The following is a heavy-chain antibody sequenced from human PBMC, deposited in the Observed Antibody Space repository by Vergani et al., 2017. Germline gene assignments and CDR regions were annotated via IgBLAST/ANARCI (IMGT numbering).Heavy chain of an antibody. J-gene: IGHJ4*02. V-gene: IGHV3-9*01. CDR1: GFTFDDYA. Sequence: EVQLVESGGGLIQPGGSLRLSCTASGFTFDDYAMHWVRQAPGKGLEWVSGISWNSGSIGYADSVKGRFSISRDNAKNSLYLQVNSLRPEDTALYYCAKDQAYSSGQSFDYWGQGTLVTVSS. CDR2: ISWNSGSI. D-gene: IGHD6-19*01. CDR3: AKDQAYSSGQSFDY.